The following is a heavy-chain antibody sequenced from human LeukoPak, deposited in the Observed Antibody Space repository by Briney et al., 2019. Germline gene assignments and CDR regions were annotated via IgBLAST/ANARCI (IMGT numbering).Heavy chain of an antibody. D-gene: IGHD6-19*01. CDR1: GYSFTSYW. CDR3: ARTNIAVAVYYFDY. CDR2: IYPGDCNT. Sequence: NPGELLMISCKSSGYSFTSYWIGCVRQMPGEGLEWMGIIYPGDCNTCYNPSFQGLVTISADKSMSTAYLQWSSLKASDTAMYYCARTNIAVAVYYFDYWGQGTLVTVSS. V-gene: IGHV5-51*01. J-gene: IGHJ4*02.